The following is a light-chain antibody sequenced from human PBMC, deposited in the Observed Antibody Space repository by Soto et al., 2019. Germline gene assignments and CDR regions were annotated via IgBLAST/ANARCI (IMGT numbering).Light chain of an antibody. Sequence: SYELTQPPSVSVSPGQTASITCSGDKLGDKYACWYQQKPGQSPVLVIYQDSKRPSGIPERFSGSNSGNTATLTISGTKAMDEADYYCQAWDSRTGVFGTGTKVTVL. CDR3: QAWDSRTGV. CDR2: QDS. CDR1: KLGDKY. J-gene: IGLJ1*01. V-gene: IGLV3-1*01.